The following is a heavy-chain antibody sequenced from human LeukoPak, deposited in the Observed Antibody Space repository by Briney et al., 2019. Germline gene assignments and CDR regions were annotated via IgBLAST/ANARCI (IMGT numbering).Heavy chain of an antibody. CDR2: IRSKAYGGTT. D-gene: IGHD1-26*01. CDR1: GYTFGDYA. V-gene: IGHV3-49*03. J-gene: IGHJ4*02. Sequence: GGSLRLSCTASGYTFGDYAMSWFRQAPGKGLEWVGFIRSKAYGGTTEYAASVKGRFTISRDDSKSIAYLQMNSLKTEDTAVYYCTRDQWGSGYFDYWGQGTLVTVSS. CDR3: TRDQWGSGYFDY.